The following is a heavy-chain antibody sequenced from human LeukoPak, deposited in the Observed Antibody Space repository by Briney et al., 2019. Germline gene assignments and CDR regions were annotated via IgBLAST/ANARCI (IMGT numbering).Heavy chain of an antibody. J-gene: IGHJ4*02. V-gene: IGHV3-48*01. D-gene: IGHD6-19*01. CDR2: ISSSSSTI. CDR3: ASLSGDIAVAGTDY. Sequence: GGSLRLSCAASGFTFSSYSMNWVRQAPGKGLEWVSYISSSSSTIYYADSVKGRFTISRDNAKNSLYLQMNSLRAEDTAVYYCASLSGDIAVAGTDYWGQGTLVTVSS. CDR1: GFTFSSYS.